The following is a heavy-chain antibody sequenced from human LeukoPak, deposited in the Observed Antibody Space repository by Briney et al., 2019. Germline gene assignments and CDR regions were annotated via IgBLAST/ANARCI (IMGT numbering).Heavy chain of an antibody. Sequence: SETLSLTCTVSGDSISNNYWSCIRQPPGKGLEWIGYISHSGSTNYNPSLKSRVTISVDTSKNQFSLKLSSVTAADTAVYYCARVARGEYVWGSYSFDYWGQGTLVTVSS. J-gene: IGHJ4*02. CDR2: ISHSGST. CDR3: ARVARGEYVWGSYSFDY. D-gene: IGHD3-16*01. V-gene: IGHV4-59*01. CDR1: GDSISNNY.